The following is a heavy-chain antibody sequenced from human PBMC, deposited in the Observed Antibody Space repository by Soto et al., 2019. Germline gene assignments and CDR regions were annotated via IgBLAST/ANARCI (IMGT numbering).Heavy chain of an antibody. J-gene: IGHJ6*02. CDR1: GFTFSSYW. D-gene: IGHD3-3*01. V-gene: IGHV3-7*03. Sequence: GGSLRLSCAAFGFTFSSYWMSWVRQAPGKGLEWVANIKQDGSEKYYVDSVKGRFTISRDNAKNSLYLQMNSLRAEDTAVYYCAREGYDFWSGYSFYYYGMDVWGQGTTVTVSS. CDR2: IKQDGSEK. CDR3: AREGYDFWSGYSFYYYGMDV.